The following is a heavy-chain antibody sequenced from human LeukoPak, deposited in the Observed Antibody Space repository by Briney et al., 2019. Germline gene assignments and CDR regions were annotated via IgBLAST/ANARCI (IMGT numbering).Heavy chain of an antibody. Sequence: GSLRLSCAASGFIFSPYAMSWVRQPPGKGLEWIGEIYHSGSTNYNPSLKSRVTISVDKSKNQFSLKLSSVTAADTAVYYCASKGRIAAAVPGNAFDIWGQGTMVTVSS. V-gene: IGHV4-4*02. CDR1: GFIFSPYA. CDR3: ASKGRIAAAVPGNAFDI. CDR2: IYHSGST. D-gene: IGHD6-13*01. J-gene: IGHJ3*02.